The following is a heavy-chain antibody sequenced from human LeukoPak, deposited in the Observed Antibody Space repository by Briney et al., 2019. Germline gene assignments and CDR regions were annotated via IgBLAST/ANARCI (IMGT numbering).Heavy chain of an antibody. CDR3: ARRDLKGAPEDAFDI. V-gene: IGHV6-1*01. CDR2: TYYRSRWYN. Sequence: SQTLSLTCAISGDTVSSDNAAWNWIRQSPSRGLEWLGRTYYRSRWYNDSAVSVKSRLTINPDTFKNQVSLQLNSVTPEDTAVYYCARRDLKGAPEDAFDIWGQGTMVTVSS. J-gene: IGHJ3*02. CDR1: GDTVSSDNAA. D-gene: IGHD1-26*01.